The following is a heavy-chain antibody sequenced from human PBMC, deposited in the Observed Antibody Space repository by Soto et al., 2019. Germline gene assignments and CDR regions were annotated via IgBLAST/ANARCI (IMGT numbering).Heavy chain of an antibody. V-gene: IGHV3-23*01. D-gene: IGHD3-3*01. Sequence: GGSLRLSCAASGFTFSSYAMSWVRQAPGKGLEWVSAISGSGGSTYYADSVKGRFTISRDNSKNTLYLQMNSLRAEDTAVYYCAKDGHYDFWSGYFPYYFDYWGQGTLVTVSS. CDR1: GFTFSSYA. CDR3: AKDGHYDFWSGYFPYYFDY. CDR2: ISGSGGST. J-gene: IGHJ4*02.